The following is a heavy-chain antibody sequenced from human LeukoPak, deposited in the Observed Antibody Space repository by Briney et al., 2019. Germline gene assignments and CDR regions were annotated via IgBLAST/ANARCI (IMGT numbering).Heavy chain of an antibody. D-gene: IGHD6-19*01. V-gene: IGHV3-15*01. Sequence: PGGSLRLSCAASGFTFSNAWMSWVRRAPGKGLEWVGRIKSKTDGGTTDYAAPVKGRFTISRDDSKNTLYLQMNSLKTEDTAVYYCTTVGRWLVSPFDYWGQGTLVTVSS. CDR3: TTVGRWLVSPFDY. CDR1: GFTFSNAW. J-gene: IGHJ4*02. CDR2: IKSKTDGGTT.